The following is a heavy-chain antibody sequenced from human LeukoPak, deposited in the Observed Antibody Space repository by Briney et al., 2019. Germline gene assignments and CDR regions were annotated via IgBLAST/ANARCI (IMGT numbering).Heavy chain of an antibody. J-gene: IGHJ4*02. CDR3: AKVGGSGSYLTLPNDY. CDR2: ISGSGGST. V-gene: IGHV3-23*01. D-gene: IGHD1-26*01. CDR1: GFTFSNYA. Sequence: RSGGSLRLSCAASGFTFSNYAMSWVRQAPGKGLEWVSAISGSGGSTYYADSVKGRFTISRDNSKNTLYLQMNSLRAEDTAVYYCAKVGGSGSYLTLPNDYWGQGTLVTISS.